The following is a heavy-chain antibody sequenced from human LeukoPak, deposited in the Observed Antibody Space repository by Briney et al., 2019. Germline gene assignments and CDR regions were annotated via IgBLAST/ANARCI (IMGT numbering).Heavy chain of an antibody. V-gene: IGHV1-58*01. CDR1: GFTFTSSA. J-gene: IGHJ4*02. CDR3: AADPLPNPRDNWNYVGY. Sequence: SVKVSCKASGFTFTSSAVQWVRQARGQRLEWIGWIVVGSGNTNYAQKFQERVTITRDMSTSTAYMELSSLRSGDTAVYYCAADPLPNPRDNWNYVGYWGQGTLVTVSS. CDR2: IVVGSGNT. D-gene: IGHD1-20*01.